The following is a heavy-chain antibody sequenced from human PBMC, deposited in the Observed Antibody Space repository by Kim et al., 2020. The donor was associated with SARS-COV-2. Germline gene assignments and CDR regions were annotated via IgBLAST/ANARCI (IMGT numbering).Heavy chain of an antibody. CDR2: ISTFGSNI. J-gene: IGHJ4*02. Sequence: GGSLRLSCVGSGFSFKSYSMNWVRQAPGKGLEWVASISTFGSNIYYADSVKGRFTISRDDAKNSLSLQMNSLRVEDTALYYCVSRSKLHSGSWFDNWGQGTLVTVSS. CDR3: VSRSKLHSGSWFDN. CDR1: GFSFKSYS. V-gene: IGHV3-21*01. D-gene: IGHD6-13*01.